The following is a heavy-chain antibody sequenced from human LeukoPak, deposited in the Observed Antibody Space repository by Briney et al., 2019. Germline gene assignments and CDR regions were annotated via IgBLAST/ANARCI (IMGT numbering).Heavy chain of an antibody. CDR2: IYPGDSDT. CDR3: ARTYYYDSSGYYFVLNGMDV. D-gene: IGHD3-22*01. Sequence: GESLKISCKGSGYSFTSYWIGWVRQMPGKGLEWMGIIYPGDSDTRYSPSFQGQVTISADKSISTAYLQWSSLKASDTAMYYCARTYYYDSSGYYFVLNGMDVWGQGTTVTVSS. V-gene: IGHV5-51*01. CDR1: GYSFTSYW. J-gene: IGHJ6*02.